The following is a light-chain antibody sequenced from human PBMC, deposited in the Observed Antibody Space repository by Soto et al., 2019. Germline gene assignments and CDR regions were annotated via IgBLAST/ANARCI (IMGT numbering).Light chain of an antibody. Sequence: QSVLTQPPSASGTPGQRVTISCSGGSSNIGSSTVNWYQQLPGTAPKLLIYINNQRPSGVPDRFSGSKSGTSASLAISGLQSEDGADYYCAAWDDSLNGYVFGTGTKVTVL. CDR1: SSNIGSST. J-gene: IGLJ1*01. V-gene: IGLV1-44*01. CDR3: AAWDDSLNGYV. CDR2: INN.